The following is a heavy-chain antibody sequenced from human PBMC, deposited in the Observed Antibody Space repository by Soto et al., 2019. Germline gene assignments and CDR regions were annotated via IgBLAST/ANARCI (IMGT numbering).Heavy chain of an antibody. CDR2: IKQDGSEE. V-gene: IGHV3-7*01. D-gene: IGHD3-16*02. J-gene: IGHJ4*02. Sequence: EVQLVESGGGLVQPGGSLRLSCAASGFTFSSYWMSWVRQAPGKGLEWVANIKQDGSEEYYVDSVKGRFTISRDNPKKSLYLHMNSLRAEDTAVYYCARDPYLWGSYRFSFDYWGQGALVTVSS. CDR1: GFTFSSYW. CDR3: ARDPYLWGSYRFSFDY.